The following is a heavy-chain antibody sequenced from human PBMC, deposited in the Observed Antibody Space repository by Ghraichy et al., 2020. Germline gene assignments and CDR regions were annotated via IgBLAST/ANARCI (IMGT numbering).Heavy chain of an antibody. D-gene: IGHD6-19*01. V-gene: IGHV4-34*01. CDR2: INHSGST. CDR1: GGSFSGYS. CDR3: ARRRYSSGAFDI. Sequence: SETLSLTCAVYGGSFSGYSWSWIRQPPGKGLEWIGEINHSGSTNYNPSLKSRVTISVDTSKNQLSLKLSSVTAADTAVYYCARRRYSSGAFDIWGQGTMVTVSS. J-gene: IGHJ3*02.